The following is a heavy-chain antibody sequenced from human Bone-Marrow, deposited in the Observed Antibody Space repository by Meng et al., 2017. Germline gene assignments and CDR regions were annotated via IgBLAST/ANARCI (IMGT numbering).Heavy chain of an antibody. CDR3: SGHVDY. CDR2: MKSNVDGGTV. Sequence: EGQVVECGGGLVKPGGSLRLSCAASGFTFSNAWMSWVRQAPGKGLEWIGRMKSNVDGGTVDYAAAVKGRFFISRDDSENTFYLQMNSLKTEDTAVYYCSGHVDYWGHGTLVTVSS. CDR1: GFTFSNAW. J-gene: IGHJ4*01. V-gene: IGHV3-15*01.